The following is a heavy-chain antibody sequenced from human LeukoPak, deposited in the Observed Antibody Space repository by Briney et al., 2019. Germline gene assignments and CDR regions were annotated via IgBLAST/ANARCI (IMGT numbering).Heavy chain of an antibody. J-gene: IGHJ6*02. Sequence: GGSLRLFCAASGFTFSSYSMNWVRQAPGKGLEWVSSISSSSSYIYYADSVKGRFTISRDNAKNSLYLQMNSLRAEDTAVYYCARDWAYYYYGMDVWGQGTTVTVSS. CDR2: ISSSSSYI. CDR3: ARDWAYYYYGMDV. V-gene: IGHV3-21*01. D-gene: IGHD7-27*01. CDR1: GFTFSSYS.